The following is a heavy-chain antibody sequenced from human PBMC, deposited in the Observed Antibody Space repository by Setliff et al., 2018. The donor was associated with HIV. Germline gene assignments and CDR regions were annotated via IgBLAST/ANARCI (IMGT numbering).Heavy chain of an antibody. D-gene: IGHD4-17*01. CDR1: GGTFSSYV. Sequence: SVKVSCKASGGTFSSYVISWVRQAPGQGLEWMGGIIPILGIANYAQKFQGRVTMTTDTATSTAYMEVRSLRSDDTAVYYCARTDYGGNSGGNYFDYWGQGSLVTVSS. V-gene: IGHV1-69*10. CDR2: IIPILGIA. J-gene: IGHJ4*02. CDR3: ARTDYGGNSGGNYFDY.